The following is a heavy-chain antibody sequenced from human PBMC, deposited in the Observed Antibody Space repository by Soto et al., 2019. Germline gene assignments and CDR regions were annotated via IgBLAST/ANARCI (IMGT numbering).Heavy chain of an antibody. Sequence: QLHLQESGPGLVKPSETLSLTCSVSSGSISTSGYYWGWIRQPPGTGLEWSGGISYSGSTYYNPSLKSRLTISADTSKNHFSLKLASVTASDTAVYFCARRGSRLSVAVAAFDYWSQGTLVTVSS. CDR2: ISYSGST. D-gene: IGHD6-19*01. V-gene: IGHV4-39*02. CDR1: SGSISTSGYY. J-gene: IGHJ4*02. CDR3: ARRGSRLSVAVAAFDY.